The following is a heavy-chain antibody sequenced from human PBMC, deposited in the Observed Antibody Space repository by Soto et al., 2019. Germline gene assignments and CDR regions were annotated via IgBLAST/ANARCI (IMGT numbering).Heavy chain of an antibody. CDR3: ARHKAAGSDRGGMDV. CDR1: GGSISNFY. D-gene: IGHD6-25*01. V-gene: IGHV4-59*08. CDR2: VHYSGST. Sequence: QVQLQESGPGLVKPSETLSLTCTVSGGSISNFYWTWIRQPPGKGLEWIGNVHYSGSTNYNPSVKSRVTTSVDTAKNQRALNLSSVTAADTAVYYCARHKAAGSDRGGMDVWGQGTTVTVSS. J-gene: IGHJ6*02.